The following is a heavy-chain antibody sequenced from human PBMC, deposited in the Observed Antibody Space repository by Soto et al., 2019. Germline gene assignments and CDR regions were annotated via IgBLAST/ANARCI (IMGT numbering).Heavy chain of an antibody. CDR3: ARSPPYYYDSSGFDY. CDR2: IYYSGST. CDR1: GGSISSGDYY. Sequence: QVQLQESGPGLVKPSQTLSLTCTVSGGSISSGDYYWSWIRQPPGKGLEWIGYIYYSGSTYYNPSLKSRVTKPVDTPKNQFSLNLSSVTAADTAVYYRARSPPYYYDSSGFDYGGQGTLVAVSS. J-gene: IGHJ4*02. D-gene: IGHD3-22*01. V-gene: IGHV4-30-4*01.